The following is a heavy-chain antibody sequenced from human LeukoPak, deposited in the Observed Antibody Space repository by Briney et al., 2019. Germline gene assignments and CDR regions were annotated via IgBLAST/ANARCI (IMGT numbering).Heavy chain of an antibody. V-gene: IGHV3-21*01. J-gene: IGHJ4*02. D-gene: IGHD1-26*01. Sequence: PGGPLRLSCAASGFTFSSYSMNWVRKAPGKGLEWVSSISSSSSYIYYADSVKGRFTISRDNSENTLYLQMNSLRAEDTAVYYCARVFPGSPREWESFDYWGQGTLVTVSS. CDR2: ISSSSSYI. CDR3: ARVFPGSPREWESFDY. CDR1: GFTFSSYS.